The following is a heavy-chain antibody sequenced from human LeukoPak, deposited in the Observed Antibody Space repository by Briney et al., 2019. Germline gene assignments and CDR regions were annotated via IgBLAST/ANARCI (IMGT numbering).Heavy chain of an antibody. Sequence: GGSLRLSCAASGFTFDDYGMSWVRHAPGKGLEWVSGINWNGGSTGYADSVKGRFTISRDNAKNSLYLQMNSLRAEDTALYYCARVVTMVRGVISYYMDVWGKGTTVTVSS. CDR2: INWNGGST. J-gene: IGHJ6*03. CDR3: ARVVTMVRGVISYYMDV. D-gene: IGHD3-10*01. CDR1: GFTFDDYG. V-gene: IGHV3-20*04.